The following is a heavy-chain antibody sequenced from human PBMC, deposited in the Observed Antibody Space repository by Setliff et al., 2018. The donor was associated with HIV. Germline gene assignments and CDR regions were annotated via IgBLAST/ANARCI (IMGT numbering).Heavy chain of an antibody. CDR1: GGSFSGHY. CDR2: INHSGST. J-gene: IGHJ6*03. V-gene: IGHV4-34*09. CDR3: ARDRSHPPYYMDV. Sequence: TLSLTCAVYGGSFSGHYWTWIRQPPGKGLEWIGYINHSGSTNYNPSLKSRVTISVDTSKNQFSLKLTSVTAADTAVYYCARDRSHPPYYMDVWGKGTTVTVSS.